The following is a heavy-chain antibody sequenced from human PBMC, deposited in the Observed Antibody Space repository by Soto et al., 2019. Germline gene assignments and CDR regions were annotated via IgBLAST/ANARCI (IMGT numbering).Heavy chain of an antibody. J-gene: IGHJ4*02. CDR3: ARDQYCSGGSCYQDY. CDR2: IYSGGST. CDR1: GFTVSSNY. V-gene: IGHV3-66*01. D-gene: IGHD2-15*01. Sequence: VQLVESGGGLVQPGGSLRLSCAASGFTVSSNYMSWVRQAPGKGLEWVSVIYSGGSTYYADSVKGRFTISRDNSKNTLYLQMNSLRAEDTAVYYCARDQYCSGGSCYQDYWGQGTLVTVSS.